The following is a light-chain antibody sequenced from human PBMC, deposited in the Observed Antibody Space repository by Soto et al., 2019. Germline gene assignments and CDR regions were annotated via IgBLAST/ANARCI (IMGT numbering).Light chain of an antibody. CDR3: LQKYFYPPP. CDR2: AAS. CDR1: QGIRND. J-gene: IGKJ3*01. Sequence: AIQMTQSPSSLSASVGDRVTITCRASQGIRNDLDWFQQKPGKAPKLLIYAASNLQSGVPARFSRSGTCTEFTLTNSSLQPEDFATYYCLQKYFYPPPFGPGTKVDIK. V-gene: IGKV1-6*01.